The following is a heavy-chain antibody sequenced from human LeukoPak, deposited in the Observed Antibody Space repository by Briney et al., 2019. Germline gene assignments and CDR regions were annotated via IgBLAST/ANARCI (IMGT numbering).Heavy chain of an antibody. Sequence: GGSLRLSCVASGFAFSNYWMHWVRQAPGKGLVWVSRINSDGSGAHYADSVKGRSTISRNNAKNTLYLQMNSLRAEDTAVYYCARGAGDYLYYFDYWGQGALVTVSS. CDR2: INSDGSGA. D-gene: IGHD4-17*01. CDR3: ARGAGDYLYYFDY. CDR1: GFAFSNYW. J-gene: IGHJ4*02. V-gene: IGHV3-74*01.